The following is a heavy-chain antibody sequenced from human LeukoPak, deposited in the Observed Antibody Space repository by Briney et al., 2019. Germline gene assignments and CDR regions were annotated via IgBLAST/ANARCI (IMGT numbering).Heavy chain of an antibody. J-gene: IGHJ4*02. D-gene: IGHD3-10*01. CDR3: AKLAKYFYGSETYYFFEH. V-gene: IGHV3-7*01. CDR2: IKQDGTEK. CDR1: GLTFSSYW. Sequence: GASLRLSCVVSGLTFSSYWMSWVRQAPGKGLEWVANIKQDGTEKYYVDSVKGRFTISRENAENSLYLQMNSLRVEDTAVYYCAKLAKYFYGSETYYFFEHWGQGTPVTASS.